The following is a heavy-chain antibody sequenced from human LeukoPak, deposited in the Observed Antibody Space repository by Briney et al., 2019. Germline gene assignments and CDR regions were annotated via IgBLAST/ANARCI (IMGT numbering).Heavy chain of an antibody. V-gene: IGHV3-30*02. CDR2: IQFDESSK. Sequence: PGGSLRLSCAASGFNFRTYGMHWVRQAPGKGLEWVAFIQFDESSKNYADSVKGRFTISRDNSKNTVYLQVNSLRAEDTAVYYCAKEGGTVVVSTFGDWGQGTLVTVSS. D-gene: IGHD3-22*01. CDR3: AKEGGTVVVSTFGD. CDR1: GFNFRTYG. J-gene: IGHJ4*02.